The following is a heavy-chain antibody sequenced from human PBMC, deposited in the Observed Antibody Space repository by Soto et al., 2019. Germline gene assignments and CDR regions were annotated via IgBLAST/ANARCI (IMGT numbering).Heavy chain of an antibody. J-gene: IGHJ1*01. V-gene: IGHV3-23*01. CDR3: AKNCGGNCYSTSRIVFQH. CDR2: ISGSGTDT. D-gene: IGHD2-21*01. Sequence: GSLRLSCGASGFTFTNYALSWVRQAPGKGLEWVSSISGSGTDTKYADSVKGRSTISRDNSKNTVYLQVNSLRGEDTAVYYCAKNCGGNCYSTSRIVFQHWGQGTQVTVSS. CDR1: GFTFTNYA.